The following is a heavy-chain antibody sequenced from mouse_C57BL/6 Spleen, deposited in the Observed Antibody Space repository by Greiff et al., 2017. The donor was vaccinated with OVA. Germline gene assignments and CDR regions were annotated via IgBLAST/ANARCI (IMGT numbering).Heavy chain of an antibody. V-gene: IGHV1-26*01. J-gene: IGHJ2*01. D-gene: IGHD1-1*01. CDR2: INPNNGGT. Sequence: EVQLQQSGPELVKPGASVKISCKASGYTFTDYYMNWVKQSPGKSLEWIGDINPNNGGTSYNQKFKGKATLTVDKSSSTAYMELRSLTSEDSAVYYCARSVTLLLYFDDWGQGTTLTVA. CDR1: GYTFTDYY. CDR3: ARSVTLLLYFDD.